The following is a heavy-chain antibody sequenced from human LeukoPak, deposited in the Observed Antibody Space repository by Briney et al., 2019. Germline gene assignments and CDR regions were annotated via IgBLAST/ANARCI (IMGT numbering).Heavy chain of an antibody. V-gene: IGHV3-30*02. CDR2: IRYDGSNK. CDR3: AKYRSSGWYFDY. J-gene: IGHJ4*02. D-gene: IGHD6-19*01. Sequence: PGGSLRLSCAASGFTFSSYGMHWVRQAPGKGLEWVAFIRYDGSNKYYADSGKGRFTISRDNSKNTLYLQMNSLRVEDTAVYYCAKYRSSGWYFDYWGQGTLVTVSS. CDR1: GFTFSSYG.